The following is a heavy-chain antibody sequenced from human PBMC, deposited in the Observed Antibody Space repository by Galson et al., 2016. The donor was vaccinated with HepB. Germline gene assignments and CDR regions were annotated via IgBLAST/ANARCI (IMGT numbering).Heavy chain of an antibody. CDR3: ARALAVTIDS. Sequence: SVKASCKASGYSFTGFYMHWVRQAPGQGLEWMGWINPNSGDTNYAQKFQGRVTMTRDTSISTAYMELSRLRFDDTAVYYCARALAVTIDSWGQGTLVTVSS. V-gene: IGHV1-2*02. CDR1: GYSFTGFY. CDR2: INPNSGDT. J-gene: IGHJ4*02. D-gene: IGHD4-17*01.